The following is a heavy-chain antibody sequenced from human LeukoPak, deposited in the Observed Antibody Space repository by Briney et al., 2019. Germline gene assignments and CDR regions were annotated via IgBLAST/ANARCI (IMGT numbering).Heavy chain of an antibody. CDR2: IHSGGST. CDR3: ARDPHYGPDY. J-gene: IGHJ4*02. Sequence: PGGSLRLSCAASGLIVSSNYMSWVRQAPGKGLEWVSVIHSGGSTYYADSVKGRFTISRDNAKNSLYLQMNSLRAEDTAVYYCARDPHYGPDYWGQGTLVTVSS. CDR1: GLIVSSNY. D-gene: IGHD4-17*01. V-gene: IGHV3-66*01.